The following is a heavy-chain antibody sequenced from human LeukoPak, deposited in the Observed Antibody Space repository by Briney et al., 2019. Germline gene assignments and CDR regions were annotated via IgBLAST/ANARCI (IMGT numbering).Heavy chain of an antibody. D-gene: IGHD2-2*01. V-gene: IGHV3-30*18. Sequence: GGSLRLSCAASGFTFSSYGMHWVRQAPGKGLEWVAVISYDGSNKYYADSVKGRFTISRDNSKNTLYLQMNSLRAEDTAVYYCAKLGSVVVPAAPFDYWGQGTLVTVSS. CDR2: ISYDGSNK. J-gene: IGHJ4*02. CDR3: AKLGSVVVPAAPFDY. CDR1: GFTFSSYG.